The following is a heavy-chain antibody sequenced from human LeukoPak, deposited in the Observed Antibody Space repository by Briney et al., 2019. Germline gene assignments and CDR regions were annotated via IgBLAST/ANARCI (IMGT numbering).Heavy chain of an antibody. CDR2: ASVHTGIT. Sequence: ASVKVSCKASGYTFSNYGISWVQQAPGQGLEWMGWASVHTGITYYAQKFQARVTMTTDTSTTTAYMELRSLRSDDTAVYYCAKDRGWQYADYETVAIEHWGQGTLVTVSS. CDR1: GYTFSNYG. D-gene: IGHD4-17*01. J-gene: IGHJ4*02. V-gene: IGHV1-18*01. CDR3: AKDRGWQYADYETVAIEH.